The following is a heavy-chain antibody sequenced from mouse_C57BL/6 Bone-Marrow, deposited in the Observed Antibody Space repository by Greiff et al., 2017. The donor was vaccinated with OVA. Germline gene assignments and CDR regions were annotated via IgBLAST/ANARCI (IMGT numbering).Heavy chain of an antibody. CDR2: IRSKSNNYAT. D-gene: IGHD4-1*01. CDR1: GFSFNTYA. Sequence: EVKLEESGGGLVQPKGSLKLSCAASGFSFNTYAMNWVRQAPGKGLEWVARIRSKSNNYATYYADSVKDRFTISRDDSESMLYLQMNNLKTEDTAMYYCVRHAWDGNWYFDVWGTGTTVTVSS. CDR3: VRHAWDGNWYFDV. V-gene: IGHV10-1*01. J-gene: IGHJ1*03.